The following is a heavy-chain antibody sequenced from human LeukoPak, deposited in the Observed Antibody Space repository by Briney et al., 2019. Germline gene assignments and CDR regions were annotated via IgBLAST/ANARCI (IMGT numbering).Heavy chain of an antibody. Sequence: ASVKVSCKASAYIFSSYLIHWVRQAPGQGLEWMGIIDPSGGSTVYAQKFQGRVIMTRDTSTSTVYMELSTLRSEDTAVYYCARDLGLRGVTNWFDPWGQGTLVTVSS. V-gene: IGHV1-46*01. CDR2: IDPSGGST. CDR1: AYIFSSYL. CDR3: ARDLGLRGVTNWFDP. D-gene: IGHD3-10*01. J-gene: IGHJ5*02.